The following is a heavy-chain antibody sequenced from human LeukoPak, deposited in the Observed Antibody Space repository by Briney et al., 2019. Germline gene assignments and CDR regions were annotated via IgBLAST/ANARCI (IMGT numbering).Heavy chain of an antibody. D-gene: IGHD2-2*01. CDR1: GGSISSSSYY. V-gene: IGHV4-39*07. Sequence: SETLSLTCTVSGGSISSSSYYWGWIRQPPGKGLEWIGSIYYSGSTYYNPSLKSRVTKSVDTSKNQFSLKLSSVTAADTAVYYCARAPDCSSTSCYLIDYWGQGTLVTVSS. CDR2: IYYSGST. J-gene: IGHJ4*02. CDR3: ARAPDCSSTSCYLIDY.